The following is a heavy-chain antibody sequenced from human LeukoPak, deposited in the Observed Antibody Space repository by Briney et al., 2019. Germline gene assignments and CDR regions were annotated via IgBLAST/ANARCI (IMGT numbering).Heavy chain of an antibody. CDR1: GYTLTELS. CDR2: IIPIFGTA. CDR3: ARDWGYSSGYYEFDY. Sequence: ASVKVSCKVSGYTLTELSMHWVRQAPGQGLEWMGGIIPIFGTANYAQKFQGRVTITADESTSTAYMELSSLRSEDTAVYYCARDWGYSSGYYEFDYWGQGTLVTVSS. J-gene: IGHJ4*02. D-gene: IGHD3-22*01. V-gene: IGHV1-69*13.